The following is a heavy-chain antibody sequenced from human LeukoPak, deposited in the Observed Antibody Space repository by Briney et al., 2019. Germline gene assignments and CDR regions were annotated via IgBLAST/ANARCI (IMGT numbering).Heavy chain of an antibody. J-gene: IGHJ6*02. Sequence: GGPLRLSCAASGFTFSSYGMHWVRQAPGKGLEWVAVISYDGSNKYYADSVKGRFTISRDNSKNTLYLQMNSLRAEDTAVYYCAKVVRGYEYYYYYGMDVWGQGTTVTVSS. CDR2: ISYDGSNK. CDR1: GFTFSSYG. D-gene: IGHD5-12*01. V-gene: IGHV3-30*18. CDR3: AKVVRGYEYYYYYGMDV.